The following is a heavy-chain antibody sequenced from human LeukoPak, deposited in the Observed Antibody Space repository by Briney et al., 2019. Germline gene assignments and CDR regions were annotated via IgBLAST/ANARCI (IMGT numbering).Heavy chain of an antibody. CDR1: GFTFSSYG. CDR2: IWYDGSNK. Sequence: SGGSLRLSCAASGFTFSSYGMHWVRQAPGKGLEWVAVIWYDGSNKYYADSVKGRFTISRDNSKNTLYLQMNSLRAEDTAVYYCAKDTAMAYFDYWGQGTLVTVSS. V-gene: IGHV3-33*06. CDR3: AKDTAMAYFDY. D-gene: IGHD5-18*01. J-gene: IGHJ4*02.